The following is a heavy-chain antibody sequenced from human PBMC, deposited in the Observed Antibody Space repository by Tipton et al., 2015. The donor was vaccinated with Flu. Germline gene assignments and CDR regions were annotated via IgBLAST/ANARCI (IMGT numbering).Heavy chain of an antibody. J-gene: IGHJ4*02. CDR1: GFNFDDYC. V-gene: IGHV3-9*01. Sequence: SLRLSCAASGFNFDDYCMHWVRLAPGKGLEWVSGISWNSGSVDYAYSVRDRFTISRDNAKKSLYLQMNNLRPEDTALYFCVKDSEYYYGSGNYTWGQGTLVTVSS. CDR2: ISWNSGSV. D-gene: IGHD3-10*01. CDR3: VKDSEYYYGSGNYT.